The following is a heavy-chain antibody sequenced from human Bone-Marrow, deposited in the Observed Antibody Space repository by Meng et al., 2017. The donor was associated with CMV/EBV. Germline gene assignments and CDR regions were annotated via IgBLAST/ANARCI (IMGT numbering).Heavy chain of an antibody. CDR2: IYTSGGA. J-gene: IGHJ4*02. Sequence: GSLRLSCTVSGGSISSYYWTWIRQPAGKGLEWIGRIYTSGGANYNPSLKSRVIVSIDTSQTQFSLRLASVTAADTAVYFCAREGADRALDYWGQGTLVTVSS. CDR3: AREGADRALDY. CDR1: GGSISSYY. D-gene: IGHD3-16*01. V-gene: IGHV4-4*07.